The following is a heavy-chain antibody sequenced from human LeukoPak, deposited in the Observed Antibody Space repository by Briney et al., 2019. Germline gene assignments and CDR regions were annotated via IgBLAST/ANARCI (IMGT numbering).Heavy chain of an antibody. CDR3: ARRGVTYYYDSSGYYFLDY. Sequence: GESLKISCKGSGYSFTSYWIGWVRPMPGKGLEWMGIIYPGDSDTRYSPSFQGQVTISADKSISTAYLQWSSLKASDTAMYYCARRGVTYYYDSSGYYFLDYWGQGTLVTVSS. J-gene: IGHJ4*02. D-gene: IGHD3-22*01. CDR1: GYSFTSYW. CDR2: IYPGDSDT. V-gene: IGHV5-51*01.